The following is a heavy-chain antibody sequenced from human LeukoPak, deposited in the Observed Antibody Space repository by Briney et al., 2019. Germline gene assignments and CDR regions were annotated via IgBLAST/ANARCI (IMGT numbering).Heavy chain of an antibody. CDR3: ARVGWAYGGTFDP. Sequence: SETLSLTCAVSGVSISSGGYSWSWLRQPPGKGLEWIGYIYHSGSTYYNPSLKSRVTISVDRSKNQFSLKLSSVTAADTAVYYCARVGWAYGGTFDPWGQGTLVTVSS. CDR2: IYHSGST. V-gene: IGHV4-30-2*01. J-gene: IGHJ5*02. CDR1: GVSISSGGYS. D-gene: IGHD2-21*01.